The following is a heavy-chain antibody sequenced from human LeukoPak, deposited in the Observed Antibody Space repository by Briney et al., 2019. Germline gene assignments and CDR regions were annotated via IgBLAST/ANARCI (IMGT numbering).Heavy chain of an antibody. V-gene: IGHV4-59*08. J-gene: IGHJ4*02. CDR1: GGSISSYY. CDR3: ARGYYDFWSGQRWYYFDY. Sequence: ETLSLTCTASGGSISSYYWSWIRQPPGKGLEWIGYIYYSGSTNYNPSLKSRVTISVDTSKNQFSLKLSSVTAADTAVYYCARGYYDFWSGQRWYYFDYWGQGTLVTVSS. CDR2: IYYSGST. D-gene: IGHD3-3*01.